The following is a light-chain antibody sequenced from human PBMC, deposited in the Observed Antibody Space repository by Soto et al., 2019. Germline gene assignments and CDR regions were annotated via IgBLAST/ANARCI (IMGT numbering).Light chain of an antibody. Sequence: DIQMTHSPSSLSASVGDRVTITCQASQDISNYLNWYQQKPGKAPKLLIDDASNLETGVPSRFSGSGSGTDFTFNISSLQPEDIATYYCQQYDNLPFPFGPGTKVHIK. V-gene: IGKV1-33*01. CDR3: QQYDNLPFP. J-gene: IGKJ3*01. CDR1: QDISNY. CDR2: DAS.